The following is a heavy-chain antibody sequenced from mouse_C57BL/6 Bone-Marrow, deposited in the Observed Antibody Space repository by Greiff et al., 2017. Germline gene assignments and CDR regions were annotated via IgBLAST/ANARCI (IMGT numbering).Heavy chain of an antibody. CDR1: GYTFTSYW. CDR2: IYPSDSET. CDR3: ARVATRGTALYYYAMDY. Sequence: VQLQQSGAELVRPGSSVKLSCKASGYTFTSYWMDWVKQRPGQGLEWIGNIYPSDSETYYTQTFKDKDTLTVDKSSSKAYMQLSSLPSEDSAVYYCARVATRGTALYYYAMDYWGQGTSVTGSS. V-gene: IGHV1-61*01. J-gene: IGHJ4*01. D-gene: IGHD1-1*01.